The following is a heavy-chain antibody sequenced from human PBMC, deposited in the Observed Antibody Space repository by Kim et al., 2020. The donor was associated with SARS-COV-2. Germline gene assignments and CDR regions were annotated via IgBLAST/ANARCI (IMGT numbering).Heavy chain of an antibody. Sequence: ASVKVSCKASGYTFTGYYMHWVRQAPGQGPEWMGWINPNSGGTNYAQKFQGWVTMTRDTSISTAYMELSRLRSDDTAVYYCARDKLPYSSSSYYGMDVWGQGTTVTVSS. D-gene: IGHD6-13*01. CDR1: GYTFTGYY. CDR3: ARDKLPYSSSSYYGMDV. J-gene: IGHJ6*02. CDR2: INPNSGGT. V-gene: IGHV1-2*04.